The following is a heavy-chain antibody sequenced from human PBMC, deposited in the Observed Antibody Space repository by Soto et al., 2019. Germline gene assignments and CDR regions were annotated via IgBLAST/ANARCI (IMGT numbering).Heavy chain of an antibody. J-gene: IGHJ2*01. V-gene: IGHV3-23*01. Sequence: EVQLLESGGGLVQPGGSLRLSCAASGFTFSTYAMTWVRQPAGKGLEWVSSISERGGSTFYADSVRGRFTISRDNSKDTLYLQMNSLRADDTAVFFCAKDGALSRRWYFELWGRGTLVTVS. CDR2: ISERGGST. D-gene: IGHD1-1*01. CDR3: AKDGALSRRWYFEL. CDR1: GFTFSTYA.